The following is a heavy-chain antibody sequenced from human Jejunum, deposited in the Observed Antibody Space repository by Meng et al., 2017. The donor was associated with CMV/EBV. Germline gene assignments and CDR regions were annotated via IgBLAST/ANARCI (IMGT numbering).Heavy chain of an antibody. Sequence: VQVVQSGAEVKKPGASGEVSCEASSFIFTSYAISWVRQAPGQGLQYMGWISAYNGNTNYAQELQGRVTMTTDTSTSTAYMELRSLRFDDTAVYYCARFYCSSTSCPHVLFDYWGQGTLVTVSS. V-gene: IGHV1-18*01. D-gene: IGHD2-2*01. CDR3: ARFYCSSTSCPHVLFDY. J-gene: IGHJ4*02. CDR1: SFIFTSYA. CDR2: ISAYNGNT.